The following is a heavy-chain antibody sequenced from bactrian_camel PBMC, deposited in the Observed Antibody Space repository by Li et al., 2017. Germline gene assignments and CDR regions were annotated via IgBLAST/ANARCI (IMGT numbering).Heavy chain of an antibody. CDR2: IRADGSK. D-gene: IGHD5*01. Sequence: HVQLVESGGGSVQAGGSLRLSCAASGYTYSSNCMGWFRQAPDFPCEWISTIRADGSKTYADSVKGRFTISQNNAKTTTWLQMNNLKLDDTAMYYCAPDSSPQMGCYWTRGTQVTVS. CDR3: APDSSPQMGCY. CDR1: GYTYSSNC. V-gene: IGHV3S53*01. J-gene: IGHJ4*01.